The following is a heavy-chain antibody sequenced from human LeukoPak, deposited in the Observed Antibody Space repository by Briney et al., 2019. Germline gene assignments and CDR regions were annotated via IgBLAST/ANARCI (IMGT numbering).Heavy chain of an antibody. CDR1: GFTFSSCA. CDR3: AKADYDFWSGVDYYYYGMDV. D-gene: IGHD3-3*01. CDR2: ISGSGGST. J-gene: IGHJ6*02. Sequence: PGGSLRLSCAASGFTFSSCAMSWVRQAPGKGLEWVSAISGSGGSTYYADSVKGRFTISRDNSKNTLYLQMNSLRAEDTAVYYCAKADYDFWSGVDYYYYGMDVWGQGTTVTVSS. V-gene: IGHV3-23*01.